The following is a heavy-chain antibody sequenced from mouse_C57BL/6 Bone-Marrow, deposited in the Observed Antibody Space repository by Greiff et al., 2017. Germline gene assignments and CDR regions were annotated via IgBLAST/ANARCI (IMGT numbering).Heavy chain of an antibody. D-gene: IGHD1-1*01. CDR1: GYSFTDYN. Sequence: VQLKQSGPELVKPGASVKISCKASGYSFTDYNMNWVKQSNGKSLEWIGVITPNYGTTSYNQKFKGKATLTVDQSSSTAYMQLNSLTSEDSAVYYCARWITTVVTTDWYFDVWGTGTTVTVSS. V-gene: IGHV1-39*01. CDR2: ITPNYGTT. CDR3: ARWITTVVTTDWYFDV. J-gene: IGHJ1*03.